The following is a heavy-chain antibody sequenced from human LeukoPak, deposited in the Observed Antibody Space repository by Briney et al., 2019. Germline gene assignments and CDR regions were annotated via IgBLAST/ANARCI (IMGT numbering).Heavy chain of an antibody. CDR3: AREGGYCSSTSCSDAFDI. Sequence: SETLSLTCTVSGGSISSYYWSWIRQPPGKGLEWIGYIYYSGSTNYNPSLKSRVTISVDTSKNQFSLKLSSVTAADTAVYYCAREGGYCSSTSCSDAFDIWGQGTMVTVSS. D-gene: IGHD2-2*01. V-gene: IGHV4-59*12. J-gene: IGHJ3*02. CDR1: GGSISSYY. CDR2: IYYSGST.